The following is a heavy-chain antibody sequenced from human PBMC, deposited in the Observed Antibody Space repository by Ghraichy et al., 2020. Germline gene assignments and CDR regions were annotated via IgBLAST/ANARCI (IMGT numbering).Heavy chain of an antibody. CDR3: ARHGSSGWQRPLYFDY. CDR1: GGSISSYY. V-gene: IGHV4-4*07. CDR2: IYTSGST. D-gene: IGHD6-19*01. Sequence: SETLSLTCTVSGGSISSYYWSWIRQPAGKGLEWIGRIYTSGSTNYNPSLKSRVTMSVDTSKNQFSLKLSSVTAADTAVYYCARHGSSGWQRPLYFDYWGQGTLVTVSS. J-gene: IGHJ4*02.